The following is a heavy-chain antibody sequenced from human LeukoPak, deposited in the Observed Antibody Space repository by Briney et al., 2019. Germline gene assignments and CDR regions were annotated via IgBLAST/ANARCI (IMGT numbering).Heavy chain of an antibody. CDR3: ARRGFLTPTTGHGMDV. V-gene: IGHV3-21*01. Sequence: GGSLRLSCAASGFTFSTYSMNWVRQAPGKGLEWVSSISSSSSYIYYADPVKGRFTISRDNAKNSQYLHMNSLRADDTAVYYCARRGFLTPTTGHGMDVWGQGTTVTVSS. J-gene: IGHJ6*02. CDR1: GFTFSTYS. CDR2: ISSSSSYI. D-gene: IGHD3-9*01.